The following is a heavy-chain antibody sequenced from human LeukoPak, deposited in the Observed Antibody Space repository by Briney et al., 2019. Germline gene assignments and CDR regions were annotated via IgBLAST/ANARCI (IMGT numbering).Heavy chain of an antibody. Sequence: PGGSLRLSCAASGFTFSSYAMNWVRQAPGKGLEWVSAISGSGGSTYYADSVKGRFTISRDNSKNTLDLQMNSLRAEDTAVYYGAKTVSHFYYWGQGTLVTVSS. D-gene: IGHD4-17*01. J-gene: IGHJ4*02. V-gene: IGHV3-23*01. CDR1: GFTFSSYA. CDR3: AKTVSHFYY. CDR2: ISGSGGST.